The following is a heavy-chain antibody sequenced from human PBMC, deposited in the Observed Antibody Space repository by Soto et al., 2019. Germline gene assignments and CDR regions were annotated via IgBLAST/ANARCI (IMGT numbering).Heavy chain of an antibody. J-gene: IGHJ4*02. CDR1: GFTFSSYA. V-gene: IGHV3-23*01. Sequence: PGGSLRLSCAASGFTFSSYAMIWVRQAPGKGLEWVSAISGSGGSTYYADSVKGRFTISRDNSKNTLYLQMNSLRAEDTAVYYCAKDVREYQLPRIDYWGQGTLVTVSS. D-gene: IGHD2-2*01. CDR2: ISGSGGST. CDR3: AKDVREYQLPRIDY.